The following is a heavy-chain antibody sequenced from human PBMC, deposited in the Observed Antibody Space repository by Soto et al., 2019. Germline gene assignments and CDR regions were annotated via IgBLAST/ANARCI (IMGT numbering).Heavy chain of an antibody. CDR2: INRDGSIT. J-gene: IGHJ4*02. V-gene: IGHV3-74*01. Sequence: EVQLAESGGGLVQPGGSLRLSCVASGFTFSTYWMNWVRQAPGKGLVWVSRINRDGSITGYADSVKGRFTISRDNAKNTLYLQMNSLRAEDTAVYYCARGAQGYFDYWGQGTLVTVSS. CDR3: ARGAQGYFDY. D-gene: IGHD3-16*01. CDR1: GFTFSTYW.